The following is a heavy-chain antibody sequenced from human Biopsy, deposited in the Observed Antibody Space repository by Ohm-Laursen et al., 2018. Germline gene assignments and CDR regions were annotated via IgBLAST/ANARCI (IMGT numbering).Heavy chain of an antibody. J-gene: IGHJ2*01. V-gene: IGHV4-4*07. Sequence: SDTLSLTWSVSGGSTNDYFWSWIRQPAGETLEWIGRLYSSGGSSYNPSLKRRISMSMDTSNNQFSLTLTSVTAADTAVYYCARTPGKAVAGRFLDLWGRGTLVTVSS. D-gene: IGHD6-19*01. CDR3: ARTPGKAVAGRFLDL. CDR2: LYSSGGS. CDR1: GGSTNDYF.